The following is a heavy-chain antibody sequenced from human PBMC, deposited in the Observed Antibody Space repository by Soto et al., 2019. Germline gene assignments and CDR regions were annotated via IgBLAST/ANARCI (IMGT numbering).Heavy chain of an antibody. CDR2: INAGNGNT. D-gene: IGHD4-4*01. V-gene: IGHV1-3*01. CDR1: GYTFTSYA. J-gene: IGHJ6*02. CDR3: ASSYSNYALIDYYYYGMDV. Sequence: QVQLVQSGAEVKKPGASVKVSCKASGYTFTSYAMHWVRQAPGQRLEWMGWINAGNGNTKYSQKFQRRVTITRDTSASTAYMELSSLRSEDTAVYSCASSYSNYALIDYYYYGMDVWGQGTTVTVS.